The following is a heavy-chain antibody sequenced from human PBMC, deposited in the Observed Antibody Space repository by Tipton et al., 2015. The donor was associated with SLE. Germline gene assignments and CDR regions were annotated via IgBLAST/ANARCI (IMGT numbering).Heavy chain of an antibody. V-gene: IGHV4-4*02. CDR2: INHSGST. Sequence: TLSLTCAVSGGSVSSSNWWTWVRQPPGKGLEWIGEINHSGSTNYNPSLKSRVTISVDTSKNQFSLKLSSVTAADTAVYYCARGKLLPFAFDIWGQGTMVTVSS. CDR1: GGSVSSSNW. D-gene: IGHD2-15*01. CDR3: ARGKLLPFAFDI. J-gene: IGHJ3*02.